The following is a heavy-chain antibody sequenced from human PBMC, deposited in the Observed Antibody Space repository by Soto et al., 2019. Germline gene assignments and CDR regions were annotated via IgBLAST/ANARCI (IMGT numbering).Heavy chain of an antibody. Sequence: ASVKVSCKASGYTFSDYGISWVRQAPGQRPEYMGWISTNNGNTKYAQNIQGRVTMTTDTSTSTGYMELRSLRPDDTAVYYCAIQRAGAYGMDVWGQGXTVTVYS. J-gene: IGHJ6*02. V-gene: IGHV1-18*01. CDR1: GYTFSDYG. CDR2: ISTNNGNT. CDR3: AIQRAGAYGMDV. D-gene: IGHD3-10*01.